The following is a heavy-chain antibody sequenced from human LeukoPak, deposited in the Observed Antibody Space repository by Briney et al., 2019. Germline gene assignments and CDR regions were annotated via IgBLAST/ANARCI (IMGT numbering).Heavy chain of an antibody. Sequence: GRSLRLSCAASGFTFSSYAMHWVRQAPGKGLEWVAVISYDGSNKYYADSGKGRFTISRDNSKNTLYLQMNSLRAEDTAVYYCPRSGRDGYDYFDYWGQGTLVTVPS. J-gene: IGHJ4*02. CDR1: GFTFSSYA. CDR3: PRSGRDGYDYFDY. CDR2: ISYDGSNK. D-gene: IGHD5-24*01. V-gene: IGHV3-30-3*01.